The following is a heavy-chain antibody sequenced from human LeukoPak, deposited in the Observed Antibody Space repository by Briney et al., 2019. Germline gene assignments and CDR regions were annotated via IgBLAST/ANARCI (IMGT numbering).Heavy chain of an antibody. CDR2: ISWNSYSI. D-gene: IGHD1-14*01. Sequence: PGGSLRLSCAASGFTFDDYAMYWVRQAPGKGLEWVSGISWNSYSIGYADSVKGRFTISRDNAKNSLYLQMNSLRAEDTALYYCAKSGSGDLGFDYWGQGTLVTVSS. J-gene: IGHJ4*02. CDR1: GFTFDDYA. CDR3: AKSGSGDLGFDY. V-gene: IGHV3-9*01.